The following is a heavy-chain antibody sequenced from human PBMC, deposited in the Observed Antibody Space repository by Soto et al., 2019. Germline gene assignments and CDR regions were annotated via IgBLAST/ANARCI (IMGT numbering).Heavy chain of an antibody. Sequence: QMHLQESGPGLVKPPETLSLTCAVSGGSISRSSYYWGWVRQPPGKGLEWIGSVYYTGTTYYNPSLKSRVSISVDTADNQFSLTVTSVTAADTAVYYCARHPFWYFDLWGRGYLVSVSS. CDR3: ARHPFWYFDL. CDR2: VYYTGTT. J-gene: IGHJ2*01. V-gene: IGHV4-39*01. CDR1: GGSISRSSYY.